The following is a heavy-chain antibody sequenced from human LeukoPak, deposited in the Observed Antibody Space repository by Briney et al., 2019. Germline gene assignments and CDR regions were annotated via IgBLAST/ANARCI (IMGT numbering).Heavy chain of an antibody. V-gene: IGHV3-30*02. Sequence: GGSLRLSCAASGFTFSSYGMHWVRQAPGKGLEWVAFIRYDGSNKYYADSVKGRFTISRDNAETSLHLQMNSLRAEDTAVYYCARGGNHGDYWYFDLWGRGTLVTVSS. J-gene: IGHJ2*01. CDR3: ARGGNHGDYWYFDL. CDR1: GFTFSSYG. D-gene: IGHD4-17*01. CDR2: IRYDGSNK.